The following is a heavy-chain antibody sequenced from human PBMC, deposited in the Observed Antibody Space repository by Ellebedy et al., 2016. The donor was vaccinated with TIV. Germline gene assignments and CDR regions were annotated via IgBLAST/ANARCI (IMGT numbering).Heavy chain of an antibody. CDR1: GDSVSTVIG. D-gene: IGHD3-16*01. Sequence: SQTLSLTCVISGDSVSTVIGWNWIRQSPSRGLEWLGRTYYRSKWNNDHAVSLKSRITINPDTSKNQFSLQLNSVTPEDTAVYHCARGWFGSGMGVWGQGTTVTVSS. V-gene: IGHV6-1*01. CDR2: TYYRSKWNN. CDR3: ARGWFGSGMGV. J-gene: IGHJ6*02.